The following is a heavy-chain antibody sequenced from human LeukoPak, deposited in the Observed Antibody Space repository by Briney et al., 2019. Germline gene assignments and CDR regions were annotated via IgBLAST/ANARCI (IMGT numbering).Heavy chain of an antibody. CDR3: ARVPYCSSTSCYGVYYYYYMDV. Sequence: GASVKVSCKASGYTFTGYYMHWVRQAPGQGLEWMGWINPNSGGTNYAQKFQGRVTMTRDTSISTAYMELSRLRSDDTAVYYCARVPYCSSTSCYGVYYYYYMDVWGKGTTVTVSS. CDR1: GYTFTGYY. D-gene: IGHD2-2*01. V-gene: IGHV1-2*02. CDR2: INPNSGGT. J-gene: IGHJ6*03.